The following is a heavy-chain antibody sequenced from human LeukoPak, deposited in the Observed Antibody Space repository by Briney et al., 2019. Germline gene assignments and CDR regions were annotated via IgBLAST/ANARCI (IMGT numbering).Heavy chain of an antibody. CDR1: GFTFSSYA. CDR2: ISGSGGST. D-gene: IGHD1-26*01. J-gene: IGHJ4*02. Sequence: GGSLRLSCAAPGFTFSSYAMSWVRQAPGKGLEWVSAISGSGGSTYYADSVKGRFTISRDNSKNTLYLQMNSLRAEDTAVYYCAKDIARGGRTRYFDYWGQGTLVTVSS. CDR3: AKDIARGGRTRYFDY. V-gene: IGHV3-23*01.